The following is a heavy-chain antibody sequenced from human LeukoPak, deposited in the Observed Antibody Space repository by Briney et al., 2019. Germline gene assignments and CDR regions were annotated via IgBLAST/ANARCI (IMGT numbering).Heavy chain of an antibody. D-gene: IGHD3-9*01. CDR1: GFTFSSYA. J-gene: IGHJ4*02. CDR3: AKAQNYDILTGYGY. V-gene: IGHV3-23*01. Sequence: GGSLRLSCAASGFTFSSYAMSWVRQAPGKGLEWVSAISGSGGSTYYADSVKGRFTISRDSSKNTLYLQMNSLRAEDTAVYYCAKAQNYDILTGYGYWGQGTLVTVSS. CDR2: ISGSGGST.